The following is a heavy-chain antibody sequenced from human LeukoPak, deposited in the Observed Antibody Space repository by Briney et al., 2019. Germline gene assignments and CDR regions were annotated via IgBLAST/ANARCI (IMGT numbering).Heavy chain of an antibody. CDR3: AREGGSSRNFDY. J-gene: IGHJ4*02. V-gene: IGHV4-4*07. CDR2: IFSSGII. D-gene: IGHD6-13*01. CDR1: GASISSDF. Sequence: SETLSLTCNVSGASISSDFWSWIRQPAGKGLEWVGRIFSSGIINYNPSLKSRLTMSVDTAKNQFSLNLSSVTAADTAVYYCAREGGSSRNFDYWGQGTRVTVSS.